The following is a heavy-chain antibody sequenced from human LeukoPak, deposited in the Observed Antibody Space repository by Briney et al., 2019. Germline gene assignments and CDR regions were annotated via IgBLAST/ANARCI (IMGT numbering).Heavy chain of an antibody. CDR3: AKDAPVNIVVVPAANS. J-gene: IGHJ4*02. D-gene: IGHD2-2*01. CDR1: GFTFSSYA. V-gene: IGHV3-23*01. Sequence: GGSLRLSCAASGFTFSSYAMSWVRQAPGKGLEWVSAISGSGGSTYYADSVKGRFTISRDNSKNTLHLQMNSLRAEDTAVYYYAKDAPVNIVVVPAANSWGQGTLVTVSS. CDR2: ISGSGGST.